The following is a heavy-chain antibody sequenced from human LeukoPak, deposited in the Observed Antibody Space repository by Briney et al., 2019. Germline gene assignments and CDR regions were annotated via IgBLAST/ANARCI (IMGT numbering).Heavy chain of an antibody. Sequence: PSETLSLTCTVSGGSISSYYWSWIRQPPGKGLEWIGYIYYSGSTNYNPSLKSRVTISVDKAKNQFSLKLTSVTAADTAVYYCARGAPLMRRVDYWGQGTLVTVSS. D-gene: IGHD2-8*01. CDR3: ARGAPLMRRVDY. CDR2: IYYSGST. J-gene: IGHJ4*02. V-gene: IGHV4-59*01. CDR1: GGSISSYY.